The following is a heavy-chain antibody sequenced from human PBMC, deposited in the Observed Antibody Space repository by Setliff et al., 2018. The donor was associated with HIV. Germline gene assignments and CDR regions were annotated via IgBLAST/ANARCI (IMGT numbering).Heavy chain of an antibody. Sequence: PGGSLRLSCVASGLPFYNYWMTWLRRAPGRGLEWVSYISSSSTIYYADSVKGRFTISRDNAKNSLYLQMNSLRAEDTAVYYCARVSELLAYYMDVWGKGTTVTVSS. J-gene: IGHJ6*03. D-gene: IGHD1-26*01. CDR2: ISSSSTI. CDR1: GLPFYNYW. V-gene: IGHV3-48*01. CDR3: ARVSELLAYYMDV.